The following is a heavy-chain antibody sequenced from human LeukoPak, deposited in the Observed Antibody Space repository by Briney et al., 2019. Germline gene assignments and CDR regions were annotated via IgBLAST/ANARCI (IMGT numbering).Heavy chain of an antibody. Sequence: GGSLRLSCAASGFTFSDYPMNWVRQTPGKGLEWVSYIGSTGVIYYADSVRGRFSISRDNAMNSVYMQMNSLRAEDTALYYCARDHNWGFDYWGRGTLVTVSS. CDR3: ARDHNWGFDY. CDR1: GFTFSDYP. CDR2: IGSTGVI. V-gene: IGHV3-69-1*01. J-gene: IGHJ4*02. D-gene: IGHD7-27*01.